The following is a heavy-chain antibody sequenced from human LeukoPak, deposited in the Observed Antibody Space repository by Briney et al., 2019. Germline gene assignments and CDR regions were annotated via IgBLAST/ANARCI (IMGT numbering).Heavy chain of an antibody. CDR2: INHSGST. V-gene: IGHV4-34*01. CDR3: ARGRAAGTTTPRRYNWFDP. Sequence: SETLSLTCAVYGGSFSGYYWSWIRQPPGKGLEWIGEINHSGSTNYNPSLKSQVTVSVDTSKNQFSLKLSSVTAADTAVYYCARGRAAGTTTPRRYNWFDPWGQGTLVTVSS. J-gene: IGHJ5*02. D-gene: IGHD6-13*01. CDR1: GGSFSGYY.